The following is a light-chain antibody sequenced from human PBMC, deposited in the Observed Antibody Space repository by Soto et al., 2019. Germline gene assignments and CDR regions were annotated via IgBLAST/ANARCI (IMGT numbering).Light chain of an antibody. CDR3: QSYDSSLSGYV. Sequence: QSVLTQPPSVSGAPGQRVTISCTGSRSNIGAGYDVHWYQQLLGTAPKLLIYANTNRPSGVPDRFSGSKSGTSASLAITGLQAEDEADYYCQSYDSSLSGYVFGTGTKLTVL. CDR1: RSNIGAGYD. J-gene: IGLJ1*01. CDR2: ANT. V-gene: IGLV1-40*01.